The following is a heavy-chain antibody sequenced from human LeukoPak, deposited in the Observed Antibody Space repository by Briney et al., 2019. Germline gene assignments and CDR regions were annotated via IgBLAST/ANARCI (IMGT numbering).Heavy chain of an antibody. D-gene: IGHD4-23*01. CDR1: GGSISSYY. CDR3: ASSGNPYYYHYYGMDV. J-gene: IGHJ6*02. Sequence: ASETLSLTCTVSGGSISSYYWSWIRQPPGKGLEWIGYIYYSGSTNYNPSLKSRVTISVDTSKNQFSLKLSSVTAADTAVYYCASSGNPYYYHYYGMDVWGQGTTVTVSS. CDR2: IYYSGST. V-gene: IGHV4-59*01.